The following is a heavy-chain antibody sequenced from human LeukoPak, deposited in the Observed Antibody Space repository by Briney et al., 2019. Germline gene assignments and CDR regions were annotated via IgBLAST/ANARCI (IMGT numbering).Heavy chain of an antibody. CDR2: IYYSGST. Sequence: SETLSLTCTVSGGSISSSSYYWGWIRQPPGKGLEWIGSIYYSGSTYYNPSLKSRVTISVDTSKNQFSLKLSSVTAADTAVYYCARREYYGSGSYYFSWTSGAIDYWGQGTLVTVSS. CDR3: ARREYYGSGSYYFSWTSGAIDY. J-gene: IGHJ4*02. V-gene: IGHV4-39*01. CDR1: GGSISSSSYY. D-gene: IGHD3-10*01.